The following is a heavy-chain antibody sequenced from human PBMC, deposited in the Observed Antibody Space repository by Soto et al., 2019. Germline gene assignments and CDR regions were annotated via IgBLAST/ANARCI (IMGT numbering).Heavy chain of an antibody. V-gene: IGHV1-18*04. J-gene: IGHJ2*01. CDR1: GCTFTSYG. CDR3: ARDRRVLRFLEWLRYWYFDL. Sequence: ASVKVSCKASGCTFTSYGISWVRQAPGQGLEWMGWISAYNGNTNYAQKLQCRVTMTTDTSTSTAYMELRSLRSDDTAVYYCARDRRVLRFLEWLRYWYFDLWGRGTLVTVSS. CDR2: ISAYNGNT. D-gene: IGHD3-3*01.